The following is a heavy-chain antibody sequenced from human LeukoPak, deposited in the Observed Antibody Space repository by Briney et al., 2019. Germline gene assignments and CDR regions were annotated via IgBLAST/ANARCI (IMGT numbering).Heavy chain of an antibody. J-gene: IGHJ4*02. CDR3: ARVGFGNTPHPIDY. D-gene: IGHD4-23*01. CDR1: GGSISSYY. Sequence: PSETLSLTCTVPGGSISSYYWSWIRHPPGKGLEWIGYIYYTGSTNYNPSLKSRVTISVDTSKNQFSLQLSSVTAADTAVYYCARVGFGNTPHPIDYWGQGTLVTVSS. V-gene: IGHV4-59*01. CDR2: IYYTGST.